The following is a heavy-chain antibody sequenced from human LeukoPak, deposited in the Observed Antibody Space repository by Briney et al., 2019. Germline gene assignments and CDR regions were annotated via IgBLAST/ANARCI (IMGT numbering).Heavy chain of an antibody. CDR3: AGWGGRVNH. V-gene: IGHV3-7*01. CDR1: GFDFATLW. D-gene: IGHD3-16*01. Sequence: GGSLRLSCSASGFDFATLWINWVGQAPGKGLEWLANISPEGSARYMEAVRGGVTTSRDNPKNSLSMEISSLRAEHTALYYCAGWGGRVNHWGQGPLVTVSS. J-gene: IGHJ4*02. CDR2: ISPEGSAR.